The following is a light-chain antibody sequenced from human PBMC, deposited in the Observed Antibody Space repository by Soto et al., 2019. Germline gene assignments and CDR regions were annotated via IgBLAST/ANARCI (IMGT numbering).Light chain of an antibody. J-gene: IGKJ1*01. Sequence: DVVMTQSPLSLPVTLGQPASISCRSSQSLVHSDGNTYLNWFQHRPGQAPRLLIYGASNRATGIPDRFSGSGSGTDFTLTISRLEPEDFAVYYCQQYGSSGTFGQGTKVDIK. CDR2: GAS. CDR1: QSLVHSDGNTY. CDR3: QQYGSSGT. V-gene: IGKV2-30*02.